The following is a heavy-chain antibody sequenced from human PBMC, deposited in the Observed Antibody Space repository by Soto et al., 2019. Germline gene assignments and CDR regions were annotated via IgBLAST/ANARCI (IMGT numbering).Heavy chain of an antibody. CDR1: GFTFSSYW. Sequence: EVQLVESGGGLVQPGGSLRLSCAASGFTFSSYWMSWVRQAPGKGLEWVANIKQDGSEKYYVDSVKGRFTISRDNAKNSLYLQMNSLRAEDTAVYYCARDVAVADPYFDYWGQGTLVTVSS. D-gene: IGHD6-19*01. V-gene: IGHV3-7*01. CDR3: ARDVAVADPYFDY. J-gene: IGHJ4*02. CDR2: IKQDGSEK.